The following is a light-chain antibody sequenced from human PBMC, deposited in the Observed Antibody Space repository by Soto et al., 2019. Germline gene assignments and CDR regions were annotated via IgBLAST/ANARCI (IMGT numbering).Light chain of an antibody. V-gene: IGKV3-20*01. CDR2: GAS. J-gene: IGKJ1*01. CDR3: QQYGSWT. Sequence: IVLTQSPGTLSLSPGERATLSCRASQSVSNNYLAWYQQKPGQAPRLLIYGASSRATGIPDRFSGSGSGTDFTLTISRLEPEDFAVYYCQQYGSWTFGQGTKVDIK. CDR1: QSVSNNY.